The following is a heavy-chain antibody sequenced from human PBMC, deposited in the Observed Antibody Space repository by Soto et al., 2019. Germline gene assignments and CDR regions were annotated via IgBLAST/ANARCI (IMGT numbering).Heavy chain of an antibody. V-gene: IGHV1-69*06. D-gene: IGHD6-19*01. CDR2: IIPIFGTA. Sequence: QVQLVQSGAEVKKPGSSVKVSCKASGGTFSSYAISWVRQAPGQGLKWMGGIIPIFGTANYAQKFQGRVTITADKSTSTAYMELSSLRSEDTAVYYCARGPRGSSAVAGNLWSNYYYYGMDVWGQGTTVTVSS. CDR3: ARGPRGSSAVAGNLWSNYYYYGMDV. J-gene: IGHJ6*02. CDR1: GGTFSSYA.